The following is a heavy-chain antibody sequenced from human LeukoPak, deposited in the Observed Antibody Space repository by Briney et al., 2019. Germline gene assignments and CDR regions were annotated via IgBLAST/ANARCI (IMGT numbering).Heavy chain of an antibody. CDR1: GGSFSGYY. V-gene: IGHV4-34*01. CDR3: ARIITTYYYYGMDV. D-gene: IGHD3-22*01. CDR2: INHSGST. Sequence: SETLSLTCAVYGGSFSGYYWSWIRQPPGKGLEWIGEINHSGSTNYNPSLKSRVTISVDTSKSQFSLKLSSVTAADTAVYYRARIITTYYYYGMDVWGQGTTVTVSS. J-gene: IGHJ6*02.